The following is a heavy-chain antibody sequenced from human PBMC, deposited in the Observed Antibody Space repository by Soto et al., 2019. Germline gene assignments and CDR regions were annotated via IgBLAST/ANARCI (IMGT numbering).Heavy chain of an antibody. J-gene: IGHJ4*02. Sequence: QIQLVQSGAEVKVPGASVKVSCRASGYIFNNYGITWVRQAPGQGLEWMGFITADNGDTKFAEKLQGRVSMTTDTSTNTAYMELRNLRSDDTALYYCARRTLGLAIGIGDYWGQGTLVTVSS. CDR3: ARRTLGLAIGIGDY. CDR2: ITADNGDT. V-gene: IGHV1-18*01. D-gene: IGHD7-27*01. CDR1: GYIFNNYG.